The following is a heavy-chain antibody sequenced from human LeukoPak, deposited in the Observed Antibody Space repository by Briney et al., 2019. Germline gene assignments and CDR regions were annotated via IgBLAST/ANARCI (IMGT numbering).Heavy chain of an antibody. CDR2: VNHSGST. Sequence: SETLSLTCAVYGGSFSDYYWSWIRQSPGKGLEWIGEVNHSGSTNYNPSLKSRVTISIDTSKNQFSLKLSSVTAADTAVYYCARGGGYSSGLSYWGQGTLVTVSS. V-gene: IGHV4-34*01. CDR3: ARGGGYSSGLSY. CDR1: GGSFSDYY. J-gene: IGHJ4*02. D-gene: IGHD6-19*01.